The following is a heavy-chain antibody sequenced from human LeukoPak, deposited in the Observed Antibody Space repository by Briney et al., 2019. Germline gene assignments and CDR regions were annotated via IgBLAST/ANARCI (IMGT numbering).Heavy chain of an antibody. Sequence: GGSLRLSYAASGFTFSSYAMSWVRQAPGKGLEWVSDISGSGGSKYYADSVKGRFTISRDNSKNTLYLQMNSLRAEDTAVYYCAKGSVHARFGELSAFDICGQGTMVTVSS. D-gene: IGHD3-10*01. CDR3: AKGSVHARFGELSAFDI. V-gene: IGHV3-23*01. CDR2: ISGSGGSK. CDR1: GFTFSSYA. J-gene: IGHJ3*02.